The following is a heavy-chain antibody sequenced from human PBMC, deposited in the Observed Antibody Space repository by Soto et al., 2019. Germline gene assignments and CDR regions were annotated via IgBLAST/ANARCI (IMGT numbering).Heavy chain of an antibody. CDR1: GFIFTDYV. CDR3: VGPVPFFNF. D-gene: IGHD3-16*01. J-gene: IGHJ4*02. V-gene: IGHV3-23*01. Sequence: GGSLRLSCAASGFIFTDYVMGWVRQAPGKGPEWVAAVSRDGGSRSFADSVKGRFIVSRENSKGTLYLQMDSLSAGDTAVYHCVGPVPFFNFWGPGTVVTVSS. CDR2: VSRDGGSR.